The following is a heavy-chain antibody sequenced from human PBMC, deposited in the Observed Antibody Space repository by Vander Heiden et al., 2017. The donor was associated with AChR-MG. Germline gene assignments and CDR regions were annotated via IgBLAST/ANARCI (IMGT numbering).Heavy chain of an antibody. CDR3: ARRGIAAASYYMDV. D-gene: IGHD6-13*01. CDR2: IYSGGST. V-gene: IGHV3-53*01. J-gene: IGHJ6*03. Sequence: EVQLVESGGGLIQPGGSLRLSCAASGFTVSSNYMGWVRQAPGKGLEWVSVIYSGGSTYYTDSVKGRFTISRDNSKNTLYLQMNSLRAEDTAVYYCARRGIAAASYYMDVWGKGTTVTVSS. CDR1: GFTVSSNY.